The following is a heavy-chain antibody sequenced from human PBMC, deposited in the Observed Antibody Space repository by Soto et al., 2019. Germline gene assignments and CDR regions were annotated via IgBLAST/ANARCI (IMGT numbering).Heavy chain of an antibody. CDR3: AKNWDTTSSSSPH. Sequence: EVQLLESGGGLVQPGGSLRLSCAASGFTFSTYAMSWVRQAPGKGLEWVSAISGTGGSTYYADSVKGRFTISRDNSKNTLYLQMNSLRAEDTAVYYCAKNWDTTSSSSPHWGQGTLVTVSS. V-gene: IGHV3-23*01. D-gene: IGHD6-6*01. CDR1: GFTFSTYA. J-gene: IGHJ4*02. CDR2: ISGTGGST.